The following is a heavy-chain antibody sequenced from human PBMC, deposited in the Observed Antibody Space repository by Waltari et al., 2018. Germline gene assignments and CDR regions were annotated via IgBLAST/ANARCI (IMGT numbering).Heavy chain of an antibody. J-gene: IGHJ3*02. D-gene: IGHD5-12*01. V-gene: IGHV1-69*09. CDR1: GFTVSSNY. Sequence: VQLVETGGGLIQPGGSLRLSCAASGFTVSSNYMSWVRQAPGQGLEWMGGIIPILGIANYAQKFQGRVTITADKSTSTAYMELSSLRSEDTAVYYCARGRDGYNYPAFDIWGQGTMVTVSS. CDR3: ARGRDGYNYPAFDI. CDR2: IIPILGIA.